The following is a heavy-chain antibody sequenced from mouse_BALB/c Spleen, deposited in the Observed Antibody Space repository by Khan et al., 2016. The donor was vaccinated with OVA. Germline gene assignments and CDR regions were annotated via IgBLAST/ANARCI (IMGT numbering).Heavy chain of an antibody. J-gene: IGHJ2*01. V-gene: IGHV5-17*02. CDR2: ISSGSSSI. CDR3: ARDSNFDY. CDR1: GFTFSRFG. Sequence: DVMLVESGGGLVQPGGSRKLSCAASGFTFSRFGMHWVRQAPEKGLECVAYISSGSSSIYYADTVKGRFTISRDNPKNTLFLQMTSLRSEDTAMYYCARDSNFDYWGQGTTLTVSS.